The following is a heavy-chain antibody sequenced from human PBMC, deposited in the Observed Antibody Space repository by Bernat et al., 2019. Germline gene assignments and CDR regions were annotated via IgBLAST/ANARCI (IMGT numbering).Heavy chain of an antibody. D-gene: IGHD3-3*01. V-gene: IGHV4-59*01. J-gene: IGHJ3*02. CDR1: GGSISSYY. CDR3: ARDQGHYDFCSGYYPGAFDI. Sequence: QVQLQESGPGLVKPSETLSLTCTVPGGSISSYYWSWIRQPPGKGLEWIGYIYYSGSTNYNPSLKSRVTISVDTSKNQFSLKLSSVTAADTAVYDCARDQGHYDFCSGYYPGAFDIWGQGTMVTVSS. CDR2: IYYSGST.